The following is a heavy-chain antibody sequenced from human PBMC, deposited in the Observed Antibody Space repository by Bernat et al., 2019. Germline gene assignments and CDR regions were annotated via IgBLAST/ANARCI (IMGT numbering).Heavy chain of an antibody. J-gene: IGHJ4*02. V-gene: IGHV3-7*04. CDR3: ARGGYCSSTSCYVGYFDY. CDR2: IKEDGSEK. D-gene: IGHD2-2*01. CDR1: GFTFSNYW. Sequence: EVQLGESGGGLVQPGGSLRLSCAASGFTFSNYWMSWLRQAPGKGLDWVANIKEDGSEKYYVDSVKGRFTISRDKAKNSLYLQMNSLRAEDTAVYYCARGGYCSSTSCYVGYFDYWGQGTLVPVSS.